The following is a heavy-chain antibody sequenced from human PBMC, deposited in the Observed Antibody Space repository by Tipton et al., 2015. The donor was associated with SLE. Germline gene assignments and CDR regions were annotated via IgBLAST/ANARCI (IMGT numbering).Heavy chain of an antibody. J-gene: IGHJ4*02. Sequence: VQLVQSGAEVKKPGASVKVSCKASGYTFTSYAISWVRQAPGQGLEWMGWISAYNGNTDSAQNLQGRVTMTADTSTTTAYMELRSLRSDDTAVYYCARSYYGSRHYYTHADHWGQGTQVTVSS. CDR2: ISAYNGNT. V-gene: IGHV1-18*01. D-gene: IGHD3-10*01. CDR1: GYTFTSYA. CDR3: ARSYYGSRHYYTHADH.